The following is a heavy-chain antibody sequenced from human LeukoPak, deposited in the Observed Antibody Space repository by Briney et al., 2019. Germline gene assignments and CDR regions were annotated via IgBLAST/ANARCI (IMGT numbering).Heavy chain of an antibody. J-gene: IGHJ6*03. CDR2: IYYSGST. Sequence: SETLSLTCTVSGGSISSSSYYWGWIRQPPGKGLEWIGYIYYSGSTNYNPSLKSRVTISVDTSKNQFSLKLSSVTAADTAVYYCARGGYYGSGSPDYYYYYMDVWGKGTTVTISS. CDR1: GGSISSSSYY. CDR3: ARGGYYGSGSPDYYYYYMDV. D-gene: IGHD3-10*01. V-gene: IGHV4-61*05.